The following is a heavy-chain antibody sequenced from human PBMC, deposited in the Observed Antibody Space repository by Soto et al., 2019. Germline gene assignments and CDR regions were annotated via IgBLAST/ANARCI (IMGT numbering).Heavy chain of an antibody. CDR1: GDSVSSNSAA. V-gene: IGHV6-1*01. D-gene: IGHD6-13*01. Sequence: SQTLSLTCAISGDSVSSNSAALNWIRQSPSRGLEWLGRTYYRSKWYNDYAVSVKSRITINPDTSKNQFSLQLNSVTPEDTAVYYCARVGYSSSWYSVDHPFDYWGQGTLVTVSS. CDR2: TYYRSKWYN. J-gene: IGHJ4*02. CDR3: ARVGYSSSWYSVDHPFDY.